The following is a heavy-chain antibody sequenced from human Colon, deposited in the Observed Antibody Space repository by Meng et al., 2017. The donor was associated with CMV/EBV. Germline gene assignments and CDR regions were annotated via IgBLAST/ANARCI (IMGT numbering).Heavy chain of an antibody. J-gene: IGHJ5*02. V-gene: IGHV1-8*01. CDR2: MKRKSGKA. Sequence: ASVKVSCKASGYTFDNYDINWVRQVAGQGLEWMGWMKRKSGKAGYAEKFRGRVIMTRDTSTNTAYMELSSLIFDDTAVYYCARGLTHNDLWSGYSPPTNYFDPWGQGTLVTVSS. D-gene: IGHD3-3*01. CDR1: GYTFDNYD. CDR3: ARGLTHNDLWSGYSPPTNYFDP.